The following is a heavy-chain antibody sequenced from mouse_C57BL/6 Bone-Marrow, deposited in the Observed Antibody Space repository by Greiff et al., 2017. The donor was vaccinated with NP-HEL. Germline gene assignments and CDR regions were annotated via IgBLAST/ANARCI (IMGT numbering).Heavy chain of an antibody. CDR3: TSPNYYGSSYFDY. CDR2: IRNKANNHAT. V-gene: IGHV6-6*01. D-gene: IGHD1-1*01. Sequence: EVKLVESGGGLVQPGGSMKLSCAASGFTFSDAWMDWVRQSPEKGLEWVAEIRNKANNHATYYAESVKGRFTISRDDSKSSVYLQMNSLRAEDTGIYYCTSPNYYGSSYFDYWGQGTTLTVSS. J-gene: IGHJ2*01. CDR1: GFTFSDAW.